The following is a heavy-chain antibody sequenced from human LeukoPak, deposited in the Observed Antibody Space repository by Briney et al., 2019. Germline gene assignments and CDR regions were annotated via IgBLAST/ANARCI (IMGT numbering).Heavy chain of an antibody. CDR2: IRSKAYGGTT. Sequence: GGSLRLSCTGSGFTFGDYGMSWVRQAPGKGLEWVGFIRSKAYGGTTEYAASVKGRYTISRDDSKSIAYLQMNSLKTEDTAVYYCSNSYCGGDCYSGGYFDYWGQGTLVTASS. CDR1: GFTFGDYG. CDR3: SNSYCGGDCYSGGYFDY. V-gene: IGHV3-49*04. J-gene: IGHJ4*02. D-gene: IGHD2-21*02.